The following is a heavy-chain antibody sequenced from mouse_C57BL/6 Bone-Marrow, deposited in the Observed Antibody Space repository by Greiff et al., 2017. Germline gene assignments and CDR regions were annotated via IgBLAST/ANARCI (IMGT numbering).Heavy chain of an antibody. CDR1: GYTFTNYW. J-gene: IGHJ4*01. D-gene: IGHD2-5*01. CDR2: IYPGGGYT. Sequence: VQLQQSGAELVRPGPSVKMSCKASGYTFTNYWIGWAKQRPGHGLAWIGDIYPGGGYTNYNEKFKGKATLTADKSSSTAYMQFSSLTSEDSAIYYCARHSNYGYAMDYWGQGTSVTVSS. V-gene: IGHV1-63*01. CDR3: ARHSNYGYAMDY.